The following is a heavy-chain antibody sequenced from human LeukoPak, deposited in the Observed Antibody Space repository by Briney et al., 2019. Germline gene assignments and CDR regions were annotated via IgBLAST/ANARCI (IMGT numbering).Heavy chain of an antibody. CDR2: IYYSGST. D-gene: IGHD1-7*01. CDR1: GGSISSSSYY. J-gene: IGHJ6*03. V-gene: IGHV4-39*07. CDR3: ARDKANWNYGYYYYMDV. Sequence: SETLSLTCTVSGGSISSSSYYWGWIRQPPGKGLEWIGSIYYSGSTNYNPSLKSRVTISVDTSKNQFSLKLSSVTAADTAVYYCARDKANWNYGYYYYMDVWGKGTTVTVSS.